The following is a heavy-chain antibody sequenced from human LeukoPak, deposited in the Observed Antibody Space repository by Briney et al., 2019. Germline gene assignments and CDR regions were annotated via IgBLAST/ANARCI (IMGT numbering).Heavy chain of an antibody. Sequence: ASVKVSCKASGYTFTSYGISWVRQAPGQRLEWMGWINAGNGNTKYSQKFQGRVTITRDTSASTAYMELSSLRSEDTAVYYCARDRCSGGSCYPLLFDPWGQGTLVTVSS. CDR1: GYTFTSYG. CDR3: ARDRCSGGSCYPLLFDP. J-gene: IGHJ5*02. D-gene: IGHD2-15*01. V-gene: IGHV1-3*01. CDR2: INAGNGNT.